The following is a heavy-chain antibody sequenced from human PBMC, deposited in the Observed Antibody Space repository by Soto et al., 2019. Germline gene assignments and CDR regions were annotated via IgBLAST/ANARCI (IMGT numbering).Heavy chain of an antibody. V-gene: IGHV5-10-1*01. CDR3: ARHHSNGDFDF. CDR2: IDPSDSRT. Sequence: GESLKISCEASGYMFPIYHISWVRQMPGKGLVWGGKIDPSDSRTMYRPSCRARIAISVDKSINAAYLEWGRLKASDTAMYYCARHHSNGDFDFWGQGTQVTVSS. J-gene: IGHJ4*02. D-gene: IGHD2-8*01. CDR1: GYMFPIYH.